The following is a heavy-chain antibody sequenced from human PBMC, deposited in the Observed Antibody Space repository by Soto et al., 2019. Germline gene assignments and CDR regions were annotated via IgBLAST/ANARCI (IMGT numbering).Heavy chain of an antibody. J-gene: IGHJ4*02. CDR2: MNPNSGNT. Sequence: ASVKVSCKASGYTFSSYDINWVRQATGQGLEWMGWMNPNSGNTGYAQKFQGRVTMTRNTSISTAYMELSSLRSADTAVYYCARGVSSGWYWYFDYWGQGTLVTVSS. CDR3: ARGVSSGWYWYFDY. CDR1: GYTFSSYD. D-gene: IGHD6-19*01. V-gene: IGHV1-8*01.